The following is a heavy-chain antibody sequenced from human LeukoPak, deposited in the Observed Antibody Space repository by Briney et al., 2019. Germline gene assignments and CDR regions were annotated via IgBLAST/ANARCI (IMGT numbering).Heavy chain of an antibody. Sequence: SVKVSCKVSGGAFSNYAIGWVRQAPGQGLEWMGRIIPILDIPNYAQKFRGSVTITADRSTSTAYMEMSSLGSEDTAVYYCVRDRGYCESTTCYESLDVWGQGATVTVSS. CDR1: GGAFSNYA. CDR3: VRDRGYCESTTCYESLDV. V-gene: IGHV1-69*04. D-gene: IGHD2-2*01. CDR2: IIPILDIP. J-gene: IGHJ6*02.